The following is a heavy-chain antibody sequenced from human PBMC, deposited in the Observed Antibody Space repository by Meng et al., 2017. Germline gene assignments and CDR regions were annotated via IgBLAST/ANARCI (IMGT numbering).Heavy chain of an antibody. D-gene: IGHD3-16*01. J-gene: IGHJ4*02. CDR2: IYSGGST. CDR1: VLTVRSNS. V-gene: IGHV3-53*01. CDR3: ARDLGY. Sequence: QLVGAGGGFIPPGGSLGLSVEASVLTVRSNSMGWVRQAPGKGLEWVSVIYSGGSTYYADSVKGRFAISRDNSKNTLYLQMNSLRAEDTAVYYCARDLGYWGQGTLVTVSS.